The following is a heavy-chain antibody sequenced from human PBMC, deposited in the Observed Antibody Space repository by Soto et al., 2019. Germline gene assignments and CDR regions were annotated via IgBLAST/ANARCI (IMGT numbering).Heavy chain of an antibody. CDR1: GFTFSSYS. Sequence: EVQLVESGGGLVKPGGSLRLSCAASGFTFSSYSMNWVRQAPGKGLEWVSSISSSSSSYIYYVYSMKCRFTISRDNAKNSRYLQMNSLRAEDTAVYYCARDYYDSSGYLASLGYWGQGTLVTVSS. CDR3: ARDYYDSSGYLASLGY. D-gene: IGHD3-22*01. CDR2: ISSSSSSYI. V-gene: IGHV3-21*01. J-gene: IGHJ4*02.